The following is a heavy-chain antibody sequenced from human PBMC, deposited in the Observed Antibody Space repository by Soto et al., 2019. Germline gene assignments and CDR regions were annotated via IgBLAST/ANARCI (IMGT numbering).Heavy chain of an antibody. V-gene: IGHV3-30*18. CDR3: SKTEWNTALATSYFDY. CDR2: MSYDGGRT. J-gene: IGHJ4*02. CDR1: GFAITRYA. D-gene: IGHD2-21*02. Sequence: QVQLVESGGGVVQPGTSLTLSCAASGFAITRYAMHWVRQAPGMGLEWVEVMSYDGGRTIYADSVKGRFTISRDTDKSTVNLQMNSLTAEDAAVYYCSKTEWNTALATSYFDYWGLGTLVTVSS.